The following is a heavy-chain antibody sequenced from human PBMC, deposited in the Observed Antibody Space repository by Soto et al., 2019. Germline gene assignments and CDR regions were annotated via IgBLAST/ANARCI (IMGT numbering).Heavy chain of an antibody. CDR3: AKAPTASAPFLF. D-gene: IGHD2-21*01. V-gene: IGHV1-69*02. J-gene: IGHJ4*02. CDR2: IIPVLNIT. CDR1: GGTFTNST. Sequence: QVPLVQSGTEMKGPGSSVKVSCETSGGTFTNSTFNWVRQAPGQGLEWMGWIIPVLNITNYAQKFQGRINIAADKSTSTAYLELSSLRSEDTAIYFCAKAPTASAPFLFWGQGTLVTVSS.